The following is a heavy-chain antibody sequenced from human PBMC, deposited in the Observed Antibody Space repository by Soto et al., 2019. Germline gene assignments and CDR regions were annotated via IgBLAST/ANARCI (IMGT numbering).Heavy chain of an antibody. Sequence: SETLSLTCTVSGGSVSSSSCYWGWIRQPPGKGQERIGSIYYSGGTNYNPSLKSRVTISVDKSKNQFSLKLSSVTAADTAVYYCARAGRGYCSGGSCYSGLHGMDVWGQGTTVTVSS. CDR2: IYYSGGT. CDR3: ARAGRGYCSGGSCYSGLHGMDV. J-gene: IGHJ6*02. D-gene: IGHD2-15*01. V-gene: IGHV4-39*07. CDR1: GGSVSSSSCY.